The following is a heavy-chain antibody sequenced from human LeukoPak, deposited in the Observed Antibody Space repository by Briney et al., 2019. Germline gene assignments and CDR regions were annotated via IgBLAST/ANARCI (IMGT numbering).Heavy chain of an antibody. D-gene: IGHD3-10*01. CDR1: GYSFTSYW. Sequence: GESLKISCKGSGYSFTSYWIGWVRRMPGKGLEWMGIIHPSDSDTRYSPSFQGQVTISADKSISTAYLQWSSLGASDTAMYYCARRRYYGSGSYYDFDYWGEGTLVGVSS. V-gene: IGHV5-51*01. J-gene: IGHJ4*02. CDR2: IHPSDSDT. CDR3: ARRRYYGSGSYYDFDY.